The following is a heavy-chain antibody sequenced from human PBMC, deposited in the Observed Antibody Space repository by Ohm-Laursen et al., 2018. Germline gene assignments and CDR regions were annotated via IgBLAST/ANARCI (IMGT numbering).Heavy chain of an antibody. V-gene: IGHV3-7*01. Sequence: SLRLSCAASGFTFSSYSMNWVRQAPGKGLEWVANIKQDGSEKYYVDSVKGRFTISRDNAKNSLYLQMDSLRAEDTAVYYCARDPGAAAGYYYGMDVWGQGTTVTVSS. CDR1: GFTFSSYS. J-gene: IGHJ6*02. CDR2: IKQDGSEK. CDR3: ARDPGAAAGYYYGMDV. D-gene: IGHD6-13*01.